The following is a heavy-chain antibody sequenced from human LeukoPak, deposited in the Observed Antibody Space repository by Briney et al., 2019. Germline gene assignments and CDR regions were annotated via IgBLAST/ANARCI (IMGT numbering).Heavy chain of an antibody. CDR2: IYPGDSDT. CDR3: ATWSGTPKYYYYYMDV. CDR1: GYSFTSYW. Sequence: PGESLKISCKGSGYSFTSYWIGWVRQMPGKGLEWMGIIYPGDSDTRYSPSFQGQVTISADKSISTAYLQWSSLEASDTAMYYCATWSGTPKYYYYYMDVWGKGTTVTVSS. V-gene: IGHV5-51*01. J-gene: IGHJ6*03. D-gene: IGHD3-3*01.